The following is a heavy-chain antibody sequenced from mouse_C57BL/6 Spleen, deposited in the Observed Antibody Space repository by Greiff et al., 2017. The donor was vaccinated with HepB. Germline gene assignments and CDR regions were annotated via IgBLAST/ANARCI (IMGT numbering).Heavy chain of an antibody. CDR2: IYAGSGST. Sequence: QVQLQQPGAELVKPGASVKISCKASGYTFTSYWITWVKQRPGQGLEWMGDIYAGSGSTNYNEKFKGKATLTVDTSSSTAYMQLSSLTSEDTAVSDCARSGARYLYFDGWGTGTTVTVAS. V-gene: IGHV1-55*01. J-gene: IGHJ1*03. CDR3: ARSGARYLYFDG. D-gene: IGHD3-2*02. CDR1: GYTFTSYW.